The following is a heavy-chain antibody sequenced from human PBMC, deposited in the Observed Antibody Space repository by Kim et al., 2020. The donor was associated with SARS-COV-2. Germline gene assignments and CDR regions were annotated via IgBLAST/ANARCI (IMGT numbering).Heavy chain of an antibody. D-gene: IGHD3-10*01. V-gene: IGHV1-3*01. Sequence: FQGRVTITRDTSASTAYMELSSLRSEDTAVYYCARSHLVLLWFGEKAFDIWGQGTMVTVSS. CDR3: ARSHLVLLWFGEKAFDI. J-gene: IGHJ3*02.